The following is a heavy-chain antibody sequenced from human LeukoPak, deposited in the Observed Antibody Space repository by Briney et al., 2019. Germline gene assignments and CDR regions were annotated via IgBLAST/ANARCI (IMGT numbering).Heavy chain of an antibody. V-gene: IGHV5-51*01. J-gene: IGHJ1*01. CDR2: IYPSDSDT. CDR3: ARSECSGGDCSGKYFHH. CDR1: GYSFPIYW. D-gene: IGHD2-21*02. Sequence: GESLKISCKGSGYSFPIYWIGWVRQLPRKGLELMGIIYPSDSDTKYSPSFQGRVTISADKSISTAYLQWSSLKASDTAMYYCARSECSGGDCSGKYFHHWGQGTLVTVSS.